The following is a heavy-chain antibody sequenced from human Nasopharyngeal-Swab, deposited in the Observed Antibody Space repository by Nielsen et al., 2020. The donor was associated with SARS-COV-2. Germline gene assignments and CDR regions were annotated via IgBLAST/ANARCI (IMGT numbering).Heavy chain of an antibody. Sequence: ASVKVSCKASGYTFTRHAIHWVRQAPGQRPEWMGWINTGNGNTKYSQKFQGRLTFTRDASATTADLELTSLGSEDTAVYYCVVKKDIAALTHWGQGTLVTVSS. V-gene: IGHV1-3*04. D-gene: IGHD6-6*01. CDR1: GYTFTRHA. CDR2: INTGNGNT. CDR3: VVKKDIAALTH. J-gene: IGHJ4*02.